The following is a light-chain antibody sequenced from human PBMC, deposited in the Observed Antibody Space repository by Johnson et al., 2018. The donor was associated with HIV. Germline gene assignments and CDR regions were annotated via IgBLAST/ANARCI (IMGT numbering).Light chain of an antibody. CDR2: DNN. CDR3: GTWDSSLSADV. Sequence: QSVLTQPPSVSAAPGQKVTISCSGSSSNIGNNYVSWYQQLPGTAPKLLIYDNNKRPSGIPDRFSGSKSGTSATLGITGLQTGDEADYYCGTWDSSLSADVFVTGNKVTAL. CDR1: SSNIGNNY. V-gene: IGLV1-51*01. J-gene: IGLJ1*01.